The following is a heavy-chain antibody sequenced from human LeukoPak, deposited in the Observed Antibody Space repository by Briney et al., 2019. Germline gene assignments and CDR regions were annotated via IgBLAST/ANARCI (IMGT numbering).Heavy chain of an antibody. Sequence: ASVKVSCKTSGYTFTGYYMHWARQAPGQGLEWMGWMNPNSGGSNYAQKFQGRVTMTRDTSIGTAYMELSSLRSDDTAVYYCATRVVAGIPYYFDHWGQGTLVTVSS. CDR2: MNPNSGGS. CDR1: GYTFTGYY. CDR3: ATRVVAGIPYYFDH. V-gene: IGHV1-2*02. J-gene: IGHJ4*02. D-gene: IGHD6-19*01.